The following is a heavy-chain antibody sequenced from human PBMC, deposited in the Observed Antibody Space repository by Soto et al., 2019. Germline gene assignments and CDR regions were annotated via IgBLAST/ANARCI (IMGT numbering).Heavy chain of an antibody. D-gene: IGHD3-10*01. Sequence: SLTCSVSGVAISSSSYWWGWVRQSAGKGLEWIGSIYHNGRTHYNPSLQSRATISVDTAKRQFSLSLTSVTDADTAVYFCARLPVVRGLTDYFPFDPWGQGVLVTVSS. J-gene: IGHJ5*02. V-gene: IGHV4-39*01. CDR3: ARLPVVRGLTDYFPFDP. CDR2: IYHNGRT. CDR1: GVAISSSSYW.